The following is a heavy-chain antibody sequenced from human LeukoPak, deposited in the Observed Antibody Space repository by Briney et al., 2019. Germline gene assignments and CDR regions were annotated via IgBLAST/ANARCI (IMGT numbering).Heavy chain of an antibody. CDR3: ASEGDYYDSSGYYHAIFDY. V-gene: IGHV4-59*12. J-gene: IGHJ4*02. CDR2: IYYSGST. Sequence: SETLSLTCTVSGGSISSYYWSWIRQPPGKGLEWIGYIYYSGSTNYNPSLKSRVTISVDTSKNQFPLKLSSVTAADTAVYYCASEGDYYDSSGYYHAIFDYWGQGTLVTVSS. CDR1: GGSISSYY. D-gene: IGHD3-22*01.